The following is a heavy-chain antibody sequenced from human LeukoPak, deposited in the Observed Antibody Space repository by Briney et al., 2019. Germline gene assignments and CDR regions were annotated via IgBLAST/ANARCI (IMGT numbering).Heavy chain of an antibody. D-gene: IGHD2-21*02. CDR3: ARERGSVVTATNDAFDI. Sequence: GGSLRLSCAASGFTFSTYAMTWVRQAPGKGLEWVSLISGTGGSTYYADSVKGRFTISRDNSKNTLYLQMNSLRAEDTAVYYCARERGSVVTATNDAFDIWGQGTMVTVSS. CDR2: ISGTGGST. J-gene: IGHJ3*02. CDR1: GFTFSTYA. V-gene: IGHV3-23*01.